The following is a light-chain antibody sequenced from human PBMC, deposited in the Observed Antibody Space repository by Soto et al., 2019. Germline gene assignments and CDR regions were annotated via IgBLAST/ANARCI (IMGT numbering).Light chain of an antibody. CDR3: CSYAGRDTFV. Sequence: QSALTQPASVSGSPGQSITISCTGASSDVGSYNLVSWYQQHPGKAPKLIIYEVTKRPSGVSNRFSGSKSGNTASLTISGLQAEDEADYHCCSYAGRDTFVFGTGTKVTVL. CDR2: EVT. J-gene: IGLJ1*01. CDR1: SSDVGSYNL. V-gene: IGLV2-23*02.